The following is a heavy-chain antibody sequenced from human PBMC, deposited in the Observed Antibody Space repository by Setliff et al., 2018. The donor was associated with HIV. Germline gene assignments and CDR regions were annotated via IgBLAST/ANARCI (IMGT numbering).Heavy chain of an antibody. CDR1: GYSLSSDYY. Sequence: SETLSLTCAVSGYSLSSDYYWGWIRQPPGKGLEWIASIYHSGSTYYNPSLESRVIISEDTSRDQFFLKLTSVTADDTGIYYCARGPPFAYWGQGLLVTVSS. CDR2: IYHSGST. CDR3: ARGPPFAY. J-gene: IGHJ4*02. V-gene: IGHV4-38-2*01.